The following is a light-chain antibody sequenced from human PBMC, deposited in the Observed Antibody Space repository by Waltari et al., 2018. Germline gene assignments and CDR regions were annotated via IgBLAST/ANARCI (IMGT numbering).Light chain of an antibody. J-gene: IGKJ4*01. CDR2: WAS. Sequence: DIVMTQSPDSLAVSLGERVTINCRSSQTILDTYDKNYLAWHQQKPGQSPRLLIYWASTREFGVPDRFSGSGSGTDFTRTISGLQAEDVAVYYCQQYFNTPITFGGGTKVEIK. V-gene: IGKV4-1*01. CDR1: QTILDTYDKNY. CDR3: QQYFNTPIT.